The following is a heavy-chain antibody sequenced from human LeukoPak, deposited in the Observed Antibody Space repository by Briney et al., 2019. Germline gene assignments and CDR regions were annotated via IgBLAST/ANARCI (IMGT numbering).Heavy chain of an antibody. V-gene: IGHV4-39*07. D-gene: IGHD6-13*01. J-gene: IGHJ4*02. CDR1: GGSISSSSYY. CDR2: IYYSGST. Sequence: SETLSLTCTVSGGSISSSSYYWGWIRQPPGKGLEWIGSIYYSGSTYYNPSLKSRVTISVDTSKNQFSLKLSSVTAADTAVYYCARIAAAGFVWGQGTLVTVSS. CDR3: ARIAAAGFV.